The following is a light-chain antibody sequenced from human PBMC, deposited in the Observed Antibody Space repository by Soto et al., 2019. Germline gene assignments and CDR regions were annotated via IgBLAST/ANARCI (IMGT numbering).Light chain of an antibody. CDR2: DAS. CDR1: HDITSY. Sequence: DIQMTQSPSSLSASVGDRVTITCQASHDITSYLNWYQHKPGKAPKLLIDDASILEAGVPSRFSGSGSGTHFTFTISSLQPEDVATYYCQKCDYLPIFGPGTTVDFK. CDR3: QKCDYLPI. J-gene: IGKJ3*01. V-gene: IGKV1-33*01.